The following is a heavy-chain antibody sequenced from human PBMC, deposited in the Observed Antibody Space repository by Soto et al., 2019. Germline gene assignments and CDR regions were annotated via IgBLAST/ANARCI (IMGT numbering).Heavy chain of an antibody. CDR1: GGTFSSYA. D-gene: IGHD6-13*01. V-gene: IGHV1-69*13. J-gene: IGHJ5*02. Sequence: ASVKVSCKASGGTFSSYAISWVRQAPGQGLEWMGGIIPIFGTANYAQKFQGRVTITADESTSTAYMELSSLRSKDTAVYYCARAPASSSSWHHTWFDPWGQGTLVTVSS. CDR3: ARAPASSSSWHHTWFDP. CDR2: IIPIFGTA.